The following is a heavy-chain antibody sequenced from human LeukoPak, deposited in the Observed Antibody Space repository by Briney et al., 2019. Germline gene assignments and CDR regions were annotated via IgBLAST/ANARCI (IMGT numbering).Heavy chain of an antibody. V-gene: IGHV4-59*01. J-gene: IGHJ4*02. CDR3: ARGRIYTDYGDYLGN. D-gene: IGHD4-17*01. CDR1: GGSISSYY. Sequence: SETLSLTCTVSGGSISSYYWSWIRQPPGKGLEWIGYIYYSGSTNYNPSLKSRVTISVDTSKNQFSLKLSSVTAADTAVYYCARGRIYTDYGDYLGNWGQGTLVTVSS. CDR2: IYYSGST.